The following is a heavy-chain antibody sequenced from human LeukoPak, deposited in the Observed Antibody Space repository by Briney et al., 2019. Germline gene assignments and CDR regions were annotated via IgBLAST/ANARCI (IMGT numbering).Heavy chain of an antibody. V-gene: IGHV1-18*01. J-gene: IGHJ5*02. Sequence: ASVKVSCKASGYTFTSYGISWVRQAPGQGLEWMGWISAYNGNTNYAQKLQGRVTMTTDTSTSTAYMELRSLRSDDTAVYYSARVGVSGSGSPWFDPWGQGTLVTVSS. CDR2: ISAYNGNT. CDR3: ARVGVSGSGSPWFDP. D-gene: IGHD3-10*01. CDR1: GYTFTSYG.